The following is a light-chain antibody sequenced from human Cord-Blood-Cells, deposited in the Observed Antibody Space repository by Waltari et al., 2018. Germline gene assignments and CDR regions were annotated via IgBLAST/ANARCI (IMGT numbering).Light chain of an antibody. J-gene: IGLJ2*01. CDR2: DVS. CDR1: SRDVGGYNY. V-gene: IGLV2-14*03. Sequence: QSALTHPASVSGSPGPSITISCTGTSRDVGGYNYVSWYQHHPGKPPKLMIYDVSNRPSGVSNRFSGSKSGNTASLTISGLQAEDEADYYCSSYTSSSTVVFGGGTKLTVL. CDR3: SSYTSSSTVV.